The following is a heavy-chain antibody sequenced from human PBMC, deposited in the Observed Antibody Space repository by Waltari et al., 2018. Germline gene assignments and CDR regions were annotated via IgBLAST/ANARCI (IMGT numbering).Heavy chain of an antibody. V-gene: IGHV3-30*03. J-gene: IGHJ4*02. CDR3: ARPHSYYNFWSAYNY. Sequence: QVQLVESGGGVVQPGRSLRLSCAASGFTFSRYGIPWVRQVAGKGLECVAVISYDRTNKYYADSVKGRFTISRDNSKNTLYLQMNSLRPEDTAVYYCARPHSYYNFWSAYNYWGQGTLVTVSS. CDR2: ISYDRTNK. CDR1: GFTFSRYG. D-gene: IGHD3-3*01.